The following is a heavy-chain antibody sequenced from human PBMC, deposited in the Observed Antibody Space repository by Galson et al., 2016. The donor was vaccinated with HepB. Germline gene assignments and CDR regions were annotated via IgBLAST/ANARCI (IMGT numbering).Heavy chain of an antibody. Sequence: SLRLSCAASGFTFRSSWMHWVRQAPGKGLSWVSRINEDGSRTDYADFAKGRFTIFRDNAKNTLYLQMNSLRAEDTAVYYCAKDLCGSEDRWGRGTLVTVSS. CDR2: INEDGSRT. V-gene: IGHV3-74*01. D-gene: IGHD5-12*01. J-gene: IGHJ4*02. CDR3: AKDLCGSEDR. CDR1: GFTFRSSW.